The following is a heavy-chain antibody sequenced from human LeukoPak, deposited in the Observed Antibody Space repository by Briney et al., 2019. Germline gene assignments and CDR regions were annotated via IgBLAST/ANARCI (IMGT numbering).Heavy chain of an antibody. CDR1: GYTFTGYY. V-gene: IGHV1-2*02. Sequence: ASVKVSCKASGYTFTGYYMHWVRQAPGQGLEWMGWINPNSGGTNYAQKFQGRVTMTRDTSISTAYMELRSLRSDDTAVYYCARDYYYDSSFHFDYWGQGTLVTVSS. CDR2: INPNSGGT. CDR3: ARDYYYDSSFHFDY. J-gene: IGHJ4*02. D-gene: IGHD3-22*01.